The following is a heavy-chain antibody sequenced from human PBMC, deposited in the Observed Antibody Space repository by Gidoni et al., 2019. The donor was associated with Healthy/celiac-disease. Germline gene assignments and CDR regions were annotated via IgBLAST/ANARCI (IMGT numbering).Heavy chain of an antibody. D-gene: IGHD3-3*01. J-gene: IGHJ3*02. CDR3: AAGDFWSGYRGDAFDI. CDR2: ISGSGGST. V-gene: IGHV3-23*01. CDR1: GFTFSSYA. Sequence: EVQLLESGGGLVQPGGSLRLSCAASGFTFSSYAMSWVRQAPGKGLEWGSAISGSGGSTYYADSVKGRFTISRDNSKNTLYLQMNSLRAEDTAVYYCAAGDFWSGYRGDAFDIWGQGTMVTVSS.